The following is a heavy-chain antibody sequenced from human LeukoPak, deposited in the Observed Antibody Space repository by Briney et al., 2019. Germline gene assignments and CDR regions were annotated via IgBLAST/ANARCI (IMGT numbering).Heavy chain of an antibody. V-gene: IGHV4-39*01. D-gene: IGHD2-21*02. J-gene: IGHJ4*02. CDR1: GCSISSSSYY. Sequence: PSETLSLTCIVYGCSISSSSYYWGWIRQPPGKGLERIGSIYYSGSTYYTPSLKSRLTISVDTSKNQVSLKLSSVAAADTAVYYYARHGSYCTIWGQKTLVSVSS. CDR2: IYYSGST. CDR3: ARHGSYCTI.